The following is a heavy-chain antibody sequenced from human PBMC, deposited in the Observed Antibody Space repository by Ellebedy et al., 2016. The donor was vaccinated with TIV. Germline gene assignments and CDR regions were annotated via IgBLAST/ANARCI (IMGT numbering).Heavy chain of an antibody. J-gene: IGHJ4*02. Sequence: MPSETLSLTCTVSGGSISSYYWSWIRQPPGKGLEWIGYIYYSGSTYYNPSLQSRVTISVDTSKNQYSLNLSSVTAADTAVYYCATGNQWDQLLVYWGQGTLVTVSS. CDR1: GGSISSYY. CDR3: ATGNQWDQLLVY. CDR2: IYYSGST. D-gene: IGHD1-26*01. V-gene: IGHV4-59*06.